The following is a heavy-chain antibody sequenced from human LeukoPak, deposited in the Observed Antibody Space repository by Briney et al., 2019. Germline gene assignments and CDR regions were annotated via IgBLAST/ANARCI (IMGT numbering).Heavy chain of an antibody. Sequence: SSETLSLTCTVSGGSISSYYWSWIRQPPGKGLEWIGYIYYSGSTNYNPSPKSRVTISVDTSKNQFSLKLSSVTAADTAVYYCARGSNYYDSSEYNWFDPWGQGTLVTVSS. J-gene: IGHJ5*02. V-gene: IGHV4-59*01. CDR1: GGSISSYY. CDR2: IYYSGST. D-gene: IGHD3-22*01. CDR3: ARGSNYYDSSEYNWFDP.